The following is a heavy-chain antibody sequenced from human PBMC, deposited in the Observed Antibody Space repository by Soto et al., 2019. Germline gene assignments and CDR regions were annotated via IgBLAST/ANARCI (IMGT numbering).Heavy chain of an antibody. CDR1: GYNFNRYW. Sequence: EVYLAQSGAEVKQPGESLKISCKGSGYNFNRYWIGWVRQMPGKGLEWMGVIYPGDSDTRYSPSLQGQVTISADKSSSAAYLQWSSLQASDTATYYCARSLVNGTYEAFDIWGQGTMVTVSS. V-gene: IGHV5-51*03. D-gene: IGHD6-13*01. CDR3: ARSLVNGTYEAFDI. CDR2: IYPGDSDT. J-gene: IGHJ3*02.